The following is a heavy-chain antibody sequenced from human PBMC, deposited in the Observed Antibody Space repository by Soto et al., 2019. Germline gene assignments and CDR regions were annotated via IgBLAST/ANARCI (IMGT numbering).Heavy chain of an antibody. CDR2: IYHSGST. D-gene: IGHD3-10*01. CDR3: ARDKRWFGELLYYHYGMDV. Sequence: ETLSLTCAVSGYSISSGYYWGWIRQPPGKGLEWIGSIYHSGSTYYNPSLKSRVTISVDTSKNQFSLKLSSVTAADTAVYYCARDKRWFGELLYYHYGMDVWDQGTTVTVSS. J-gene: IGHJ6*02. CDR1: GYSISSGYY. V-gene: IGHV4-38-2*02.